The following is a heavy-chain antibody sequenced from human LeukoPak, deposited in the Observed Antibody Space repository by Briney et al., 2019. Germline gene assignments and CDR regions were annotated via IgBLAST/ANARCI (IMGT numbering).Heavy chain of an antibody. D-gene: IGHD3-22*01. CDR1: GFTFSSYA. Sequence: PGGSLRLSCAASGFTFSSYAMSWVRQAPGKGLEWVSAISGCGGTTYYADSVKGRFTISRDNSKNTLYLQMNSLRVEDTAVYYCAKDRMIVVVINDYWGQGTLVTVSS. CDR3: AKDRMIVVVINDY. CDR2: ISGCGGTT. J-gene: IGHJ4*02. V-gene: IGHV3-23*01.